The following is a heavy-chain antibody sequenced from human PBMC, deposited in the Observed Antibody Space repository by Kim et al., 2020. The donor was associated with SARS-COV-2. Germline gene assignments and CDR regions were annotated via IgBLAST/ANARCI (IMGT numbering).Heavy chain of an antibody. CDR1: GFTFGDYA. CDR3: TRDDEGDGYNTGSQTFDY. CDR2: IRSKAYGGTT. J-gene: IGHJ4*02. Sequence: GGSLRLSCTASGFTFGDYAMSWFRQAPGKGLEWVGFIRSKAYGGTTEYAASVKGRFTISRDDSKSIAYLQMNSLKTEDTAVYYCTRDDEGDGYNTGSQTFDYWGQGTLVTVSS. D-gene: IGHD5-12*01. V-gene: IGHV3-49*03.